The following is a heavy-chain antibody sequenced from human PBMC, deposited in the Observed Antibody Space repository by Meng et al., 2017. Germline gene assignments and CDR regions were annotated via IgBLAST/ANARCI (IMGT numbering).Heavy chain of an antibody. Sequence: QGPVVESGGGVVQPVRSLRLSCAASGFTFSSYAMHWVRQAPGKGLEWVAVISYDGSNKYYADSVKGRFTISRDNSKNTLYLQMNSLRAEDTAVYYCASMGYWGQGTLVTVSS. J-gene: IGHJ4*02. CDR1: GFTFSSYA. V-gene: IGHV3-30*01. CDR3: ASMGY. D-gene: IGHD3-10*01. CDR2: ISYDGSNK.